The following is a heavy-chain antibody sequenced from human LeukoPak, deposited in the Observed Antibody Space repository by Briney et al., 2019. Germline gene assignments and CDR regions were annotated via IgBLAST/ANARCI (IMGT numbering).Heavy chain of an antibody. Sequence: GGSLRLSCAASGFTVSSNYMSWVRQAPGKGLEWVSVIYSGGSTYYADSVKGRFTISRDNTKNTLYLQMNSLRAEDTAVYYCATSYSYGPFDYWGQGTLVTVSS. CDR3: ATSYSYGPFDY. CDR2: IYSGGST. D-gene: IGHD5-18*01. CDR1: GFTVSSNY. J-gene: IGHJ4*02. V-gene: IGHV3-53*01.